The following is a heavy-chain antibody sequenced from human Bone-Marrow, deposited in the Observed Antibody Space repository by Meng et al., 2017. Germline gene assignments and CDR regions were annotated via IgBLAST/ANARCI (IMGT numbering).Heavy chain of an antibody. V-gene: IGHV2-5*02. CDR1: GFPLSTSGAG. Sequence: FGPTLVKPTQTLTLPCTFSGFPLSTSGAGVGWTRQPPGKALEWLALIYWDDDKRYSPSLKSRLTLTKDTSKNQVVLTMTNMDPVDTATYSCAHTGLWFGELSPDMDVWGQGTTVTVSS. D-gene: IGHD3-10*01. CDR3: AHTGLWFGELSPDMDV. CDR2: IYWDDDK. J-gene: IGHJ6*02.